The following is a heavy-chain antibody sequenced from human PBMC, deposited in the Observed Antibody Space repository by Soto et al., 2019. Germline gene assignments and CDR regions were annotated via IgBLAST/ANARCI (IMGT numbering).Heavy chain of an antibody. CDR1: VFTFSSYW. D-gene: IGHD6-6*01. CDR2: INSDGSST. CDR3: AILASRAARPDWFDP. V-gene: IGHV3-74*01. J-gene: IGHJ5*02. Sequence: PWWSLRLSCSASVFTFSSYWMHWFRQAPGKGLVWVSRINSDGSSTSYADSVKGRFTISRDNAKNTLYLQMNSLRAEDTAVYYCAILASRAARPDWFDPWGQGTLVTVSS.